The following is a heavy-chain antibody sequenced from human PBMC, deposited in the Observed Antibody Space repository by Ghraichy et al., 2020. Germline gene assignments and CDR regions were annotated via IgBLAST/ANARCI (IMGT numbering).Heavy chain of an antibody. CDR3: AKDVAAAGTSYFDY. Sequence: LSLTCAASGFTFSSYGMHWVRQAPGKGLEWVAFIRYDGSNKYYADSVKGRFTISRDNSKNTLYLQMNSLRAEDTAVYYCAKDVAAAGTSYFDYWGQGTLVTVSS. CDR1: GFTFSSYG. V-gene: IGHV3-30*02. J-gene: IGHJ4*02. CDR2: IRYDGSNK. D-gene: IGHD6-13*01.